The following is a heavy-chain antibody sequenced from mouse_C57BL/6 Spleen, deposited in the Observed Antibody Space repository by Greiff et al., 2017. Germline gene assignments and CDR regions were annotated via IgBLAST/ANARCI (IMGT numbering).Heavy chain of an antibody. CDR1: GYTFTSSW. V-gene: IGHV1-52*01. D-gene: IGHD2-5*01. CDR2: IDPSDSET. CDR3: ARYYSNYDGYFDV. J-gene: IGHJ1*03. Sequence: QVQLQQPGAELVRPGSSVKLSCKASGYTFTSSWMHWVKQRPIQGLEWIGNIDPSDSETHYNQKFKDKATLTVDKSSSTAYLQLSSLTSEDYAVYYCARYYSNYDGYFDVWGTGTTVTVSS.